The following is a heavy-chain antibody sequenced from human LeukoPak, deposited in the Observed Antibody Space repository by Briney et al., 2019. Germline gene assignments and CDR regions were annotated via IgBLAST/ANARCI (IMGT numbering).Heavy chain of an antibody. V-gene: IGHV4-34*01. Sequence: SETLSLTCAVYGGSFSGYYWNWIRQPPEKGLEWIGEINHKGSTNYNPSLKSRVPTSVDTSKNQFSLKVRSVTAADTAVYYCARGPFDYGGNSVVYHYNGMDVWGQGTTVTVSS. CDR2: INHKGST. D-gene: IGHD4-23*01. J-gene: IGHJ6*02. CDR3: ARGPFDYGGNSVVYHYNGMDV. CDR1: GGSFSGYY.